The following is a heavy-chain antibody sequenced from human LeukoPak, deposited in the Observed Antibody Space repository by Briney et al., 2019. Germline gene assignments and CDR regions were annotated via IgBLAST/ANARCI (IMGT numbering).Heavy chain of an antibody. V-gene: IGHV3-49*03. CDR1: GFTFGDYA. CDR3: TRDLCSSTSCYPYYYYYMDV. J-gene: IGHJ6*03. CDR2: IRSKAYGGTT. Sequence: GGSLRLSCTASGFTFGDYAMSWFRQAPGKGLEWVGFIRSKAYGGTTEYAASVKGRFTISRDDSKSIAYLQMNSLETEDTAVYYCTRDLCSSTSCYPYYYYYMDVWGKGTTVTVSS. D-gene: IGHD2-2*01.